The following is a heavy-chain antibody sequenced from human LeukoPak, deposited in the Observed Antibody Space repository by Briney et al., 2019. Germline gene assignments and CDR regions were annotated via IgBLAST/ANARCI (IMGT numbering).Heavy chain of an antibody. J-gene: IGHJ5*02. CDR3: ARGVNMVRGVLNWFDP. D-gene: IGHD3-10*01. Sequence: GGSLRLSCAASGFTFSNYAMSWVRQAPGKGLEWVSVIFSDGSTYYADPVKGRFTISRDNAKNILYLQMNSLRAEDTAVYYCARGVNMVRGVLNWFDPWGQGTLVTVSS. CDR1: GFTFSNYA. CDR2: IFSDGST. V-gene: IGHV3-53*01.